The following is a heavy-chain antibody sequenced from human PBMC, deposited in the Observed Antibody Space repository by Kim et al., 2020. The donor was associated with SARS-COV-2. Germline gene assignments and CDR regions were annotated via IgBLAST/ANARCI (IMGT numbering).Heavy chain of an antibody. CDR3: ASGPVVVVTAPSDY. D-gene: IGHD2-15*01. V-gene: IGHV3-21*01. J-gene: IGHJ4*02. CDR1: GFTFSSYS. CDR2: ISSSSSYI. Sequence: GGSLRLSCAASGFTFSSYSMNWVRQAPGKGLEWVSSISSSSSYIYYADSVKGRFTISRDNAKNSLYLQMNSLRAEDTAVYYCASGPVVVVTAPSDYWGQGTLVTVSS.